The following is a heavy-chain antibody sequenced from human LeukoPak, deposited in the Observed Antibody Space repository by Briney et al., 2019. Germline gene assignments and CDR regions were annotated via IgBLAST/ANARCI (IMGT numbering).Heavy chain of an antibody. V-gene: IGHV4-31*03. D-gene: IGHD2-15*01. J-gene: IGHJ4*02. CDR1: GGSISSGGYY. CDR3: ARVDCSGGSCYFVY. CDR2: IYYSGST. Sequence: SQTLSLTCTVSGGSISSGGYYWSWIRQHPGKGLEWTGYIYYSGSTYYNPSLKSRVTISVDTSKNQFSLKLSSVTAADTAVYYCARVDCSGGSCYFVYWGQGTLVTVSS.